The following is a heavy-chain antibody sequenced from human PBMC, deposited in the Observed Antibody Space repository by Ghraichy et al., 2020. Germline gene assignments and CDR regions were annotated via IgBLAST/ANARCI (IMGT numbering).Heavy chain of an antibody. CDR3: AKSFYASGSTTGDY. D-gene: IGHD3-10*01. V-gene: IGHV3-21*01. CDR2: ISGDSVYI. Sequence: GGSLRLSCAGSGFTFSSFSMNWVRQAPGKGLEWVSSISGDSVYIYYAESMRGRFTTSRDNAKNSLYLQMNYLRADDTAVYYCAKSFYASGSTTGDYLGQGTLVTVSS. J-gene: IGHJ4*02. CDR1: GFTFSSFS.